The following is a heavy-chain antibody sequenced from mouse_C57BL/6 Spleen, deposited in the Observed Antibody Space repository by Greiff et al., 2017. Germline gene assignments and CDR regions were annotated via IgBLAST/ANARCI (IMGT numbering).Heavy chain of an antibody. CDR1: GYTFTSYW. V-gene: IGHV1-64*01. D-gene: IGHD6-1*01. CDR3: GTPLIFHSQGDYAMDY. Sequence: QVQLQQSGAELVKPGASVKLSCKASGYTFTSYWMHWVKQRPGQGLEWIGMIHPNSGSTNYNEKFKSKATLTVDKSSSTAYMQLSSLTSEDYAVYYCGTPLIFHSQGDYAMDYWGQGTSVTVSS. CDR2: IHPNSGST. J-gene: IGHJ4*01.